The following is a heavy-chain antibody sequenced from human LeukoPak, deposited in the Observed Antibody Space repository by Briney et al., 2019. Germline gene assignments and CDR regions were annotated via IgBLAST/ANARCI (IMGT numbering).Heavy chain of an antibody. D-gene: IGHD3-10*01. Sequence: SETLSLTCTVSGGSISSYTYYWVWNPPGQGLERVWVGSIYYSGSTYYKPSLKSRVTISGDTSKNQFSLKLSSVTAADTAVYYCARVSHYCGMGSLFFGGQGTLVTVSS. CDR2: IYYSGST. CDR3: ARVSHYCGMGSLFF. J-gene: IGHJ4*02. CDR1: GGSISSYTYY. V-gene: IGHV4-39*07.